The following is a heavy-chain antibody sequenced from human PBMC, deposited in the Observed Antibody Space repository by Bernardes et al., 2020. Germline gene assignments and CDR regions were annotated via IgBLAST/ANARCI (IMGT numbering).Heavy chain of an antibody. CDR3: ARRAYCSGGSCYSGFNWFDP. J-gene: IGHJ5*02. V-gene: IGHV1-8*01. CDR1: GYTFTSYD. CDR2: MNPNSGNT. D-gene: IGHD2-15*01. Sequence: ASVKVSCMASGYTFTSYDINWVRQATGQGLEWMGWMNPNSGNTGYAQKFQGRVTMTRNTSISTAYMELSSLRSEDTAVYYCARRAYCSGGSCYSGFNWFDPWGQGTLVTVSS.